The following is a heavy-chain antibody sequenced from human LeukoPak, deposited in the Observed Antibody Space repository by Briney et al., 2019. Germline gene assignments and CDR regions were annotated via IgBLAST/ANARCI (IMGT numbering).Heavy chain of an antibody. V-gene: IGHV4-4*07. CDR3: ARVQYGFYYYTDI. Sequence: SETLSLTCTVSDGPINSYSWTWIRQSAGKGLEWIGRIHSTGSTNYNPSLRSRVSMSIDTPKKQFSLNLTSVTAADTAVYYCARVQYGFYYYTDIWGNGTMVTV. J-gene: IGHJ6*03. CDR1: DGPINSYS. D-gene: IGHD5-24*01. CDR2: IHSTGST.